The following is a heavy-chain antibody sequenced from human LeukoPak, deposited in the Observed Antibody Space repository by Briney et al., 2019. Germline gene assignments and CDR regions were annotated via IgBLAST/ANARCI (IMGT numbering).Heavy chain of an antibody. CDR1: GYTFTSYG. CDR3: ARDGGITMIVVSSREFDY. J-gene: IGHJ4*02. Sequence: ASVKVSCKASGYTFTSYGISWVRQAPGQGLEWMGWISAYNGNTNYAQKLQSRVTMTTDTSTSTAYMELRSLRSDDTAVYYCARDGGITMIVVSSREFDYWGQGTLVTVSS. D-gene: IGHD3-22*01. V-gene: IGHV1-18*01. CDR2: ISAYNGNT.